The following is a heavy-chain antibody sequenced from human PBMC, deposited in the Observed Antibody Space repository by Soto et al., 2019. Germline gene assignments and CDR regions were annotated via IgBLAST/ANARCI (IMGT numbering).Heavy chain of an antibody. CDR1: GDSVSSNSAG. Sequence: SQTLSLTCVISGDSVSSNSAGWNWIRQSPLRGLEWLGRTYYKSKWNNDYALSVKSRITINPDTSKNQFSLHLYSVTPEDTAVYYCTGITWFRGMDVWGQGTPVTVSS. CDR2: TYYKSKWNN. CDR3: TGITWFRGMDV. D-gene: IGHD3-10*01. J-gene: IGHJ6*02. V-gene: IGHV6-1*01.